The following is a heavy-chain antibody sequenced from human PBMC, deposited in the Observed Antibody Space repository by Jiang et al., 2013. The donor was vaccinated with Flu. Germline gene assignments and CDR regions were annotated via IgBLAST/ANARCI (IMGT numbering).Heavy chain of an antibody. J-gene: IGHJ4*02. V-gene: IGHV4-61*02. CDR1: GGSISSGSYY. CDR2: IYTSGST. D-gene: IGHD6-6*01. Sequence: GSGLVKPSQTLSLTCTVSGGSISSGSYYWSWIRQPAGKGLEWIGRIYTSGSTDYNPSLKSRVSISVDTSKNQFSLKLSSVTAADTAVYYCARSSGSSSDFDYWGQGTLVTVSS. CDR3: ARSSGSSSDFDY.